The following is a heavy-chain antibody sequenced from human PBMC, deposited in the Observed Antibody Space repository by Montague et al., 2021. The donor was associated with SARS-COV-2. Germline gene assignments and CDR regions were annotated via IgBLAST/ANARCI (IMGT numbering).Heavy chain of an antibody. Sequence: SLRLSCAASGFTFSSYYMNWVRQAPGKGLEWVSSISGSSSYIYYADSVKGRFTISRDNAKNSLYLQMNSLRAEDTAVYYCARDLPSFFLGIAVAGPFDPWGQGTPVTVSS. CDR1: GFTFSSYY. CDR3: ARDLPSFFLGIAVAGPFDP. D-gene: IGHD6-19*01. CDR2: ISGSSSYI. J-gene: IGHJ5*02. V-gene: IGHV3-21*01.